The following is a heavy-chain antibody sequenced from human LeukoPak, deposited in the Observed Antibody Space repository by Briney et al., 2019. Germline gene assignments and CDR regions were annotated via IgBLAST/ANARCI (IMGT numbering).Heavy chain of an antibody. V-gene: IGHV3-33*01. J-gene: IGHJ4*02. CDR3: ARQHCSGGDCYLFD. CDR1: GITFSSYG. D-gene: IGHD2-15*01. CDR2: IWYDGSNK. Sequence: GRSLRLSCAASGITFSSYGMHWVRQAPGKGLEWVAVIWYDGSNKYYADSVKGRFTISKGNSKNTLYLQLNSLRAEDTAVYYCARQHCSGGDCYLFDWGQGTLVTVSS.